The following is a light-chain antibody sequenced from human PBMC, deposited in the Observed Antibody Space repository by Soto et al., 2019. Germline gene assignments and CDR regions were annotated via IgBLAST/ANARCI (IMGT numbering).Light chain of an antibody. Sequence: DIVMTQSPDSLAVSLGERATINCKSSQSALYSSNNKNYLAWSQQKPGQPPKLLIYWASTRESGVPDRFSGSEAGTDFTLTISSLQAEDVAVYYCQQYYSTPLTFGGGTKVEIK. CDR3: QQYYSTPLT. V-gene: IGKV4-1*01. J-gene: IGKJ4*01. CDR2: WAS. CDR1: QSALYSSNNKNY.